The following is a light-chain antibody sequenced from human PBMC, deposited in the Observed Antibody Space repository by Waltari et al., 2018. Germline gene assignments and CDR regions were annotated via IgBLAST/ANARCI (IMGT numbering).Light chain of an antibody. CDR1: QSVSNW. CDR3: QQYNDDPRT. CDR2: KAS. J-gene: IGKJ1*01. Sequence: DIQMTQSPYTLSASVGDRVTITCRASQSVSNWLAWYQQKPGNAPNLLIYKASSLESGVPSRFSGSGSGTEFTLTISSLQPDDFATYYCQQYNDDPRTFGQGTKVEIK. V-gene: IGKV1-5*03.